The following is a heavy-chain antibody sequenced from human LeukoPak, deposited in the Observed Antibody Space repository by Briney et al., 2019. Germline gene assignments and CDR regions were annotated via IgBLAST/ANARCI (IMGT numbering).Heavy chain of an antibody. CDR2: INSDGSST. V-gene: IGHV3-74*01. CDR1: GFTFSSYW. D-gene: IGHD3-22*01. CDR3: ASGDYDGSGYFWY. Sequence: GGSLRLSCAASGFTFSSYWMHWVRQAPGKGLVWVSRINSDGSSTSYADSVKGRFTISRDNAKNTLYLQMNSLRAEDTAVYYCASGDYDGSGYFWYWGPGPLVTVSS. J-gene: IGHJ4*02.